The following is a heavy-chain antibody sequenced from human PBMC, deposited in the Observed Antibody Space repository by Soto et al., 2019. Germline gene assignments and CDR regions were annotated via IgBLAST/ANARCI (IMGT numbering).Heavy chain of an antibody. Sequence: GASVKVSCKVSGYTLTELSRQWVRQAPGKGLEWMGGFDPEDDETIYAQKFRGRVTMTEDTSTDTAYMELSSLRSEDTAVYYCATSLIVVVAYAFDIWGQGTMVTVSS. CDR3: ATSLIVVVAYAFDI. D-gene: IGHD2-15*01. J-gene: IGHJ3*02. V-gene: IGHV1-24*01. CDR1: GYTLTELS. CDR2: FDPEDDET.